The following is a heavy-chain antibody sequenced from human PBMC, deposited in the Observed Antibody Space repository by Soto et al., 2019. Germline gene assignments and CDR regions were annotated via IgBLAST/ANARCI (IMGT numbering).Heavy chain of an antibody. CDR3: TTHPRDYVWGSYTFYYYYGMDV. J-gene: IGHJ6*02. CDR2: IKSKTDGGTT. CDR1: GFTFSNAW. Sequence: PGGSLRLSCAASGFTFSNAWMSWVRQAPGKGLEWVGRIKSKTDGGTTDYAAPVKGRFTISRDDSKNTLYLQMNSLKTEDTAVYYCTTHPRDYVWGSYTFYYYYGMDVWGQGTTVTVSS. V-gene: IGHV3-15*01. D-gene: IGHD3-16*01.